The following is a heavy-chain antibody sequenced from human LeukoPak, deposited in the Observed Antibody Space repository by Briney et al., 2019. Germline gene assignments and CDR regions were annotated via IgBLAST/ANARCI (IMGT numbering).Heavy chain of an antibody. V-gene: IGHV3-30*04. Sequence: QPGRSLRLSCAASGFTFNNYAMHWVRQAPGKGLEWVAVISFDGSNKYYADSVKGRFTISRDNSKNTLYLRMNSLRAEDSAVYYCAIGDGLGELSSSFDYWGQGTLVTVSS. D-gene: IGHD3-16*02. CDR2: ISFDGSNK. J-gene: IGHJ4*02. CDR1: GFTFNNYA. CDR3: AIGDGLGELSSSFDY.